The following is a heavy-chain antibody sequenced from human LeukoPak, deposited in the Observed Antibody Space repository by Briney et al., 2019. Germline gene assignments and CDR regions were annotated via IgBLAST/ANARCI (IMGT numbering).Heavy chain of an antibody. CDR2: INPNSGGT. CDR1: GYTCTAYY. J-gene: IGHJ5*02. D-gene: IGHD5-12*01. CDR3: ARGCRARRLSGYEPTNWFDP. Sequence: GASVKVSCKASGYTCTAYYMHWGRQAPGQGREWWGWINPNSGGTNYAQKFQGRVTMTRATSTSTTYMELSSRRSDDTAVYYRARGCRARRLSGYEPTNWFDPWGQGTLVTVSS. V-gene: IGHV1-2*02.